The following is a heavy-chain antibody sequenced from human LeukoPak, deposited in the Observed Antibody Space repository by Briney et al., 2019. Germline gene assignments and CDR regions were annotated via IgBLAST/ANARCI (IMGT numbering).Heavy chain of an antibody. CDR3: ARELRGAPHYYCYYGMDV. Sequence: GGSLRLSCAASGFTFSRCWLSWVRHAPGKGLEWVANIKHNGRETYYVDSVKGRFTISRDNSKITLYLQMNSLRAEDTAVYYCARELRGAPHYYCYYGMDVWGQGTTVTVSS. J-gene: IGHJ6*02. D-gene: IGHD3-10*01. V-gene: IGHV3-7*01. CDR2: IKHNGRET. CDR1: GFTFSRCW.